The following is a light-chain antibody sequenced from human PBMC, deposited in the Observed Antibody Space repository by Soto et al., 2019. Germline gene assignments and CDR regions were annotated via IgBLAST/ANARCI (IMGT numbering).Light chain of an antibody. Sequence: QSALTQPPSASGSPGQSVTISCTGTSSDIGGYNYVSWYQQHPGKAPKLMIYEVTKLPSGVPDRFSASKSGNTASLTVSGLQAEDEADYYCSSYAGSNIFLISGGGTKLTVL. CDR1: SSDIGGYNY. V-gene: IGLV2-8*01. CDR2: EVT. CDR3: SSYAGSNIFLI. J-gene: IGLJ2*01.